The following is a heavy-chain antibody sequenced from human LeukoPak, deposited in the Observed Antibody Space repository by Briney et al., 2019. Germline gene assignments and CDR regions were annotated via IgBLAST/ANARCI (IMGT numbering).Heavy chain of an antibody. V-gene: IGHV4-4*07. Sequence: KASETLSLTCTVSGGSISSYYWSWIRQPAGKGLEWSGRIYTSGSTNYNPSLKSRVTMSVDTSKNQFSLKLSSVTAADTAVYYCARGKTYSSGWSSYYYYMDVWGKGTTVTVSS. CDR1: GGSISSYY. J-gene: IGHJ6*03. CDR2: IYTSGST. D-gene: IGHD6-19*01. CDR3: ARGKTYSSGWSSYYYYMDV.